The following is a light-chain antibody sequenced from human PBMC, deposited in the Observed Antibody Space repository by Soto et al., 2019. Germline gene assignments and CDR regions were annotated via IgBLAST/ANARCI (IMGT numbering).Light chain of an antibody. Sequence: EIVMTQSPATLSASPGDSVTLSCRASESVSTNLAWYQPKPDQAPSLLIYHASTMATGILARFSGSGSETDFTLPIGSLQAEDLAVYYCQQDIIQRAWPFGQGTKVEIK. V-gene: IGKV3-15*01. CDR1: ESVSTN. J-gene: IGKJ1*01. CDR3: QQDIIQRAWP. CDR2: HAS.